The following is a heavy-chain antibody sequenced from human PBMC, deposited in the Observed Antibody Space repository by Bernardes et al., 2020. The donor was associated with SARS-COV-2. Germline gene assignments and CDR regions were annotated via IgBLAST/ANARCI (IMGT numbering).Heavy chain of an antibody. Sequence: ASVKVSCKASGYTFSTYVISWLRQAPGQGLEWMGWISAYNINTNYAQRFQGRVTMTTDTSTSTAYMELRSLRSDDTAVYYCAVQNWNAFDIWGQGTMVTVSS. J-gene: IGHJ3*02. D-gene: IGHD1-1*01. CDR1: GYTFSTYV. CDR2: ISAYNINT. CDR3: AVQNWNAFDI. V-gene: IGHV1-18*04.